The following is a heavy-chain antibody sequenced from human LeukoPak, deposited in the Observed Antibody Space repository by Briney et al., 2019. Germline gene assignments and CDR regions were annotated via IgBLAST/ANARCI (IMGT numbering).Heavy chain of an antibody. V-gene: IGHV3-30*02. D-gene: IGHD1-26*01. Sequence: GGSLRLSCAASGFTFSSYGIHWVRQAPGKGLEWVAFIRYNGSNKYYADSVKGRFTISRDNSKNTLYLQMNSLRAEDTAVYYCAKDTWEPLDYWGQGTLVTVSS. CDR1: GFTFSSYG. CDR3: AKDTWEPLDY. J-gene: IGHJ4*02. CDR2: IRYNGSNK.